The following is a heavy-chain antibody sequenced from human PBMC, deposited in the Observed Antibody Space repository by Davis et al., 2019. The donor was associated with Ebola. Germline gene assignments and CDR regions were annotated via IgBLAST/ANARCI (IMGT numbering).Heavy chain of an antibody. CDR3: ARGVRSQRWELNAAYYFDY. CDR2: INPNSGGT. Sequence: ASVKVSCKASGYTFTGYYMHWVRQAPGQGLEWMGWINPNSGGTNYAQKFQGRVTMTRDTSISTAYMELSSLRSEDTAVYYCARGVRSQRWELNAAYYFDYWGQGTLVTVSS. D-gene: IGHD1-26*01. CDR1: GYTFTGYY. J-gene: IGHJ4*02. V-gene: IGHV1-2*02.